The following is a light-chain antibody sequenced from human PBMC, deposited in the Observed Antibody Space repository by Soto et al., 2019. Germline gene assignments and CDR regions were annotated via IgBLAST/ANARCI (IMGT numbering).Light chain of an antibody. J-gene: IGLJ1*01. V-gene: IGLV2-14*01. CDR1: SSDVGGYNY. CDR3: SSYTSIDTWV. Sequence: QSALTQPASVSWSPGQSITISCTGASSDVGGYNYVSWYQQHPGKAPKVLISDVSNRPSGISNRFSGSKSGNTASLTISGLQAEDEADYYCSSYTSIDTWVFGTGTKVTVL. CDR2: DVS.